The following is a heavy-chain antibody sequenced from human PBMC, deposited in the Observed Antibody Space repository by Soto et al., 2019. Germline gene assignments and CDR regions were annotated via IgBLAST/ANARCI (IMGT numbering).Heavy chain of an antibody. CDR2: IYYSGST. V-gene: IGHV4-31*03. J-gene: IGHJ6*02. Sequence: QVQLQESGPGPVKPSQTLSLTCTVSGGSISSGGYYWSWIRQHPGKGLEWIGYIYYSGSTYYNPSLKSRVTISVDTSKNQFSLKLSSVTAADTAVYYCARAERRASYYYYYGMDVWGQGTTVTVSS. CDR1: GGSISSGGYY. CDR3: ARAERRASYYYYYGMDV.